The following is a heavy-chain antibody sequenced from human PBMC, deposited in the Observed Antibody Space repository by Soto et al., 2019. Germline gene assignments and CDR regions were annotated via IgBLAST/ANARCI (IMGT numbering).Heavy chain of an antibody. CDR1: GFTFSDYA. J-gene: IGHJ6*02. Sequence: EVQLLESGGGLEQPGGSLRLSCAVSGFTFSDYAMSWVRQAPGKGLEWVSALSSSGSSADYADSVKGRFTISRDNSKNTLYLQMNSLRAEDTAVYYCARETITIFGVDYYYGMDVWGQGTTVTVSS. CDR3: ARETITIFGVDYYYGMDV. V-gene: IGHV3-23*01. CDR2: LSSSGSSA. D-gene: IGHD3-3*01.